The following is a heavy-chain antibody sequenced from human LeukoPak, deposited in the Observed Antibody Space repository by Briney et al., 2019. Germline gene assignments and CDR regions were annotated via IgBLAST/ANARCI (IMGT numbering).Heavy chain of an antibody. V-gene: IGHV4-34*01. CDR1: GGSFSGYY. Sequence: SETLSLTCAVYGGSFSGYYWSWIRQPPGKGLEWIGEINHSGSTNYNPSLKSRVTISVDTSKNQFSLKLSSVTAADTAVYYCARVSGEYYYYYYMDVWGKGTTVTVSS. J-gene: IGHJ6*03. CDR3: ARVSGEYYYYYYMDV. D-gene: IGHD6-25*01. CDR2: INHSGST.